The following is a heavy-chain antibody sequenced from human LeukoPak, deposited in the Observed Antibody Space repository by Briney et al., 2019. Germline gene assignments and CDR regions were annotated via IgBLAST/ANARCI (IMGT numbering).Heavy chain of an antibody. J-gene: IGHJ6*02. D-gene: IGHD3-3*01. V-gene: IGHV1-69*05. CDR1: GGTFSSYA. Sequence: AASVKVSCKASGGTFSSYAISWVRQAPGQGLEWMGGIIPIFGTANYAQKLQGRVTMTTDTSTSTAYMELRSLRSDDTAVYYCARAPNYDFWSGYYIYYYYYGMDVWGQGTTVTVSS. CDR3: ARAPNYDFWSGYYIYYYYYGMDV. CDR2: IIPIFGTA.